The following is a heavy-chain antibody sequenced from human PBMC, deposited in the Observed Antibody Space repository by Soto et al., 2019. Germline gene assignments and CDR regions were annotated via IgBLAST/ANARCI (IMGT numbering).Heavy chain of an antibody. V-gene: IGHV3-53*01. CDR1: GFTVSSNY. D-gene: IGHD1-26*01. Sequence: EVQLVESGGGLIQPGGSLRLSCAASGFTVSSNYMSWVRQAPGKGLEWVSVIYSGGSTYYADSVKGRFTISRDNSKNTVYLEWNSLRAEDTSVYYWARERQGAHLALDYWGQGTLVTVSS. J-gene: IGHJ4*02. CDR3: ARERQGAHLALDY. CDR2: IYSGGST.